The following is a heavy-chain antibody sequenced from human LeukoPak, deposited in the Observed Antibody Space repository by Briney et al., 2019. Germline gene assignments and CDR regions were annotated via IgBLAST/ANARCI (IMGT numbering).Heavy chain of an antibody. CDR2: ISGSGAST. V-gene: IGHV3-23*01. D-gene: IGHD1-26*01. Sequence: GGSLRLSCLPSGFTLSTNAMSWVRQAPGKGLEWISGISGSGASTYYADSVKGRFTISRDDSRNTLYLQMNSLRGDDTAVYYCAKDVGKWESLHFFDYWGQGTLVTVSS. J-gene: IGHJ4*02. CDR1: GFTLSTNA. CDR3: AKDVGKWESLHFFDY.